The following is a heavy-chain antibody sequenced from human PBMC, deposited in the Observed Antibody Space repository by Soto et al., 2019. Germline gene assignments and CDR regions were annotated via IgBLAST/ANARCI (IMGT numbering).Heavy chain of an antibody. Sequence: SETLSLTCTVSGASMNSYHWSWIRQPAGKGLEWIGHIHSSGSTNYNPSLKSRVTMSVDTSKNQFSPRLMSLTAADTAVYYCARVQGGAAAGITWFDPWGQGSLVTVSS. CDR3: ARVQGGAAAGITWFDP. D-gene: IGHD6-13*01. CDR2: IHSSGST. J-gene: IGHJ5*02. V-gene: IGHV4-4*07. CDR1: GASMNSYH.